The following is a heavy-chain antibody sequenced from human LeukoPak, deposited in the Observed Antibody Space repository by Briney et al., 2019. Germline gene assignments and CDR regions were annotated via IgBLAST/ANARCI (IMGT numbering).Heavy chain of an antibody. D-gene: IGHD3-22*01. J-gene: IGHJ4*02. CDR1: GYTFTGYY. V-gene: IGHV1-2*02. CDR2: INPNSGGT. Sequence: GASVKVSCKASGYTFTGYYMHWVRQAPGQGLEWMGWINPNSGGTNYAQKFQGSVTMTRDTSISTAYMELSRLRSDDTAVYYCARGPSGYYDSSGYPGYWGQGTLVTVSS. CDR3: ARGPSGYYDSSGYPGY.